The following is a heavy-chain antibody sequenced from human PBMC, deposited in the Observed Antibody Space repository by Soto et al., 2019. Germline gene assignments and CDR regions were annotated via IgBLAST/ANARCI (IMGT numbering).Heavy chain of an antibody. CDR3: ARVYSGHPGGGFSWFDP. Sequence: SVKVSCKASGGTFSSYAISWVRQAPGQGLEWMGGIIPIFGTANYAQKFQGRVTITADESTSTAYMELSSLRSEDTAVYYCARVYSGHPGGGFSWFDPWGQGTLVTVSS. CDR1: GGTFSSYA. D-gene: IGHD5-12*01. V-gene: IGHV1-69*13. J-gene: IGHJ5*02. CDR2: IIPIFGTA.